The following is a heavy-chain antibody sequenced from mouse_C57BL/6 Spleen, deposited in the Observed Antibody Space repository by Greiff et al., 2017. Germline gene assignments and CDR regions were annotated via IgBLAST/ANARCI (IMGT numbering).Heavy chain of an antibody. CDR1: GYTFTSYG. Sequence: VQLQQSGAELARPGASVKMSCKASGYTFTSYGISWVKQRTGQGLEWIGEINPRSGNTYYNEKFKGKATLTVDKSSSTAYMELRSLTSEDSAVYYCAREVTSVGTTPFDYWGQGTSLTVSS. V-gene: IGHV1-81*01. CDR2: INPRSGNT. CDR3: AREVTSVGTTPFDY. J-gene: IGHJ2*02. D-gene: IGHD1-1*01.